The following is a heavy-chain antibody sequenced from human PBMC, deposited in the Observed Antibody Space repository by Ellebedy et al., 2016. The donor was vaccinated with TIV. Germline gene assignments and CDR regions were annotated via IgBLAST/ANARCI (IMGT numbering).Heavy chain of an antibody. D-gene: IGHD6-13*01. CDR2: ISYDGSNK. CDR3: ARADRSSSFDY. J-gene: IGHJ4*02. Sequence: GESLKISCAASGFTFSSYAMHWVRQAPGKGLEWVAVISYDGSNKYYADSVKGRFTISRENSKNTLYLQMNSLRAEDTAVYYCARADRSSSFDYWGQGTLVTVSS. V-gene: IGHV3-30-3*01. CDR1: GFTFSSYA.